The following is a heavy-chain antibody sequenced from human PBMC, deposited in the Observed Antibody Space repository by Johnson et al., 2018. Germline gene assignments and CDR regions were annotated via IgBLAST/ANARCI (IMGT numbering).Heavy chain of an antibody. Sequence: VQLVESGGGLVEDGGSMGLSCAASGFTLSSYAMSWVRQAPGTGLEWVSTISGSGGSTYYADSVKGRFTISKNKSKNTLDLQMNSLTAEDTAVNYCAKVPDRDPTYDYYMEVWGKGTTVTVSS. CDR2: ISGSGGST. CDR1: GFTLSSYA. V-gene: IGHV3-23*04. J-gene: IGHJ6*03. D-gene: IGHD2-21*02. CDR3: AKVPDRDPTYDYYMEV.